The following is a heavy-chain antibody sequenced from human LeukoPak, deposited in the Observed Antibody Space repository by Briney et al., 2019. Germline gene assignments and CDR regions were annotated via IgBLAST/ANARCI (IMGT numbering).Heavy chain of an antibody. Sequence: ASVKVSCKASGYTFTSYGISWVRQAPGQGLEWMGWISACNGNTNYAQKLQGRVTMTTDTSTSTAYMELRSLRSDDTAVYYCARGKYYDILTGYLYWGQGTLVTVSS. V-gene: IGHV1-18*04. D-gene: IGHD3-9*01. CDR1: GYTFTSYG. CDR3: ARGKYYDILTGYLY. CDR2: ISACNGNT. J-gene: IGHJ4*02.